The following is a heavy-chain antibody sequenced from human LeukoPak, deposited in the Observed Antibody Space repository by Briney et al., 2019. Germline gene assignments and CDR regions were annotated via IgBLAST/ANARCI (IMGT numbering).Heavy chain of an antibody. D-gene: IGHD3-22*01. J-gene: IGHJ3*02. V-gene: IGHV3-33*06. CDR2: IWYGGSNK. CDR1: GFTFSSYG. CDR3: AKGSDYDSSGNDAFDI. Sequence: GGSLRLSCAASGFTFSSYGMYWVRQAPGKGLEWVAVIWYGGSNKYYADSVKGRFTISRDNSRNTLYLEMNSLRAEDTAVYYCAKGSDYDSSGNDAFDIWGQGTMVTVSS.